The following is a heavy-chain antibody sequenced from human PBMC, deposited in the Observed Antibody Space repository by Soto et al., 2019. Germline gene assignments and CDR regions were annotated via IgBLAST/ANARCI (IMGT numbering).Heavy chain of an antibody. J-gene: IGHJ4*02. Sequence: ASVKVSCKASGYTFITYDINWVRQATGQGLEWVGWVNPDSGKTDYARKFQGRVTMTRNTSISTVYMELSVLRSEDTAVYYCARDYSMIVVVPGYWGQGTLVTVSS. CDR2: VNPDSGKT. CDR3: ARDYSMIVVVPGY. V-gene: IGHV1-8*01. D-gene: IGHD3-22*01. CDR1: GYTFITYD.